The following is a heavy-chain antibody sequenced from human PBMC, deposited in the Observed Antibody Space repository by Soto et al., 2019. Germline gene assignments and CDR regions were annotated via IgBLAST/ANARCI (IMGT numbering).Heavy chain of an antibody. Sequence: SATLSLTCTVSGGSISSYYWSWIRQPPGKGLEWIGYIYYSGSTNYNPSLKSRVTISVDTSKNQFSLKLSSVTAADTAVFYCARQDYSSGYDYWGQRTLVTVSS. CDR3: ARQDYSSGYDY. D-gene: IGHD6-19*01. CDR2: IYYSGST. CDR1: GGSISSYY. J-gene: IGHJ4*02. V-gene: IGHV4-59*08.